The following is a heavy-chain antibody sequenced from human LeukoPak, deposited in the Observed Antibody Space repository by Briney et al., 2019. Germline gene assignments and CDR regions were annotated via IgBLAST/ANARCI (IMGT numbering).Heavy chain of an antibody. CDR1: GFSLGSYA. D-gene: IGHD3-10*01. Sequence: GGSLRLSCAASGFSLGSYAMSWVRQAPGKGLEWVSAISGRGGSTYYADSVKGRFTISRDNSKNTLYLQMNSLRAEDTAIYYCARGRLVRGLFISHDYWGQGNLVTVSS. CDR2: ISGRGGST. CDR3: ARGRLVRGLFISHDY. J-gene: IGHJ4*02. V-gene: IGHV3-23*01.